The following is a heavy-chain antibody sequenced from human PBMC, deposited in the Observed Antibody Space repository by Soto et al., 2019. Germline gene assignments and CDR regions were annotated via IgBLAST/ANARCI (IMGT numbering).Heavy chain of an antibody. CDR2: INPNSGGT. D-gene: IGHD3-9*01. Sequence: GASVKVSCKASGYTFTGYYMHWVRQAPGLGLEWMGWINPNSGGTNYAQKFQGRVTVTRDTSISTAYMELSRLRSDDTAVYYCARDWLDILTQIPCYGMDVCGQGTTVTVSS. J-gene: IGHJ6*02. V-gene: IGHV1-2*02. CDR1: GYTFTGYY. CDR3: ARDWLDILTQIPCYGMDV.